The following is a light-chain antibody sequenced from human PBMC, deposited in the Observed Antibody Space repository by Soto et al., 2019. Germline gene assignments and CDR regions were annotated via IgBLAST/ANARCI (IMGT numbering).Light chain of an antibody. Sequence: EIVVTQSPATLSLSPGERATLSCRASQSIGSYLAWYQQKPGQAPRLLIYDASNRATGIPARFSGSGSGTDFTLTISSLEPEDFAVYYCQLRSTWPLTFDGGTKVEIK. CDR3: QLRSTWPLT. CDR2: DAS. CDR1: QSIGSY. V-gene: IGKV3-11*01. J-gene: IGKJ4*01.